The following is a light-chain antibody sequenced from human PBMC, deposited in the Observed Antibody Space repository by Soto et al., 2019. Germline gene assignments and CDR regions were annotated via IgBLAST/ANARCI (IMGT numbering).Light chain of an antibody. CDR3: AAWDDSLNGSYV. J-gene: IGLJ1*01. V-gene: IGLV1-44*01. Sequence: QSVPTQPPSASGTPGQRVTISCSGSSSNIGSNTVNWYQQLPGTAPKLLIYSNNQRPSGVPDRFSGSKSGTSASLAISGLQSKDEADYYCAAWDDSLNGSYVFGTGTKVTVL. CDR2: SNN. CDR1: SSNIGSNT.